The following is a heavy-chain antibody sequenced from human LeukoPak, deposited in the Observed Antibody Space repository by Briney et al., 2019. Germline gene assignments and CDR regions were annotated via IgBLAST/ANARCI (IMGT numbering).Heavy chain of an antibody. CDR2: IYTSGST. D-gene: IGHD4-23*01. CDR3: ARVTTVVTPGRTYYYYYMDV. J-gene: IGHJ6*03. CDR1: GGSISSYY. Sequence: PSETLSLTCTVSGGSISSYYWSWIRQPAGKGLEWIGRIYTSGSTNYNPSLKSRVTMSVDTSKNQFSLKLSSVTAADTAVYYCARVTTVVTPGRTYYYYYMDVWGKGTTVTVSS. V-gene: IGHV4-4*07.